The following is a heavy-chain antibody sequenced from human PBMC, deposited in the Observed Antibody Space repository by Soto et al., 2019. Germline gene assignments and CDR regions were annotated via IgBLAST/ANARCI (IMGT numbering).Heavy chain of an antibody. CDR1: GGSITSYS. Sequence: SETLCLTCTVAGGSITSYSGNWLRQPPGKALEWIGYVYNSGSTNYNPSLKSRVTISVDTSKNQFSLKLSSVTAADTAVYYCARRYCSSSSCYLDYWGQGTLVT. J-gene: IGHJ4*02. CDR2: VYNSGST. D-gene: IGHD2-15*01. CDR3: ARRYCSSSSCYLDY. V-gene: IGHV4-59*08.